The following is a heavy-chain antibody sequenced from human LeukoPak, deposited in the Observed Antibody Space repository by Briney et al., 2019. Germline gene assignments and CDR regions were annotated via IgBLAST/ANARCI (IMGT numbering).Heavy chain of an antibody. D-gene: IGHD1-1*01. V-gene: IGHV1-3*03. CDR1: GGTFSSYA. J-gene: IGHJ4*02. CDR3: ARGGDWNDAHPFDY. Sequence: GASVKVSCKASGGTFSSYAISWVRQAPGQGLEWMGWINAGSHYTKYSHEFQGRVTITRDTSASTAYMELSSLRSEDMAVYYCARGGDWNDAHPFDYWGQGTLVTVSS. CDR2: INAGSHYT.